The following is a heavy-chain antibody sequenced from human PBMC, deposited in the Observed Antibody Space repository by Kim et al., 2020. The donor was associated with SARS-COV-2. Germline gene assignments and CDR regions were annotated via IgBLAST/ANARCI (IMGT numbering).Heavy chain of an antibody. J-gene: IGHJ4*02. CDR3: ARHPGGQSFGSLDY. D-gene: IGHD3-16*01. V-gene: IGHV5-51*01. CDR2: IYPGDLDL. CDR1: GYSFSNHW. Sequence: GESLKISCQGSGYSFSNHWIAWVRQMPGKGLEWLGIIYPGDLDLRYSPSFQGQVTFSVDKSINTAYLQWASLKASDTAPYYCARHPGGQSFGSLDYWGQGTPVIVSS.